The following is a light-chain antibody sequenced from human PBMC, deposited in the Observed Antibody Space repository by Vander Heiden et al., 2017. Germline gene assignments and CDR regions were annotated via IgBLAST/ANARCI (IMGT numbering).Light chain of an antibody. CDR2: EVS. Sequence: QSALPQPPSASGSPGQSVSISCTGTGSDVGNYNFVSWYQQHPGKAPKLIIYEVSKRPSGVPHRFSGSKSGNTASLTVSGLQAEDEADYYCTSYAGSNNWVFGGGTKLTVL. CDR1: GSDVGNYNF. J-gene: IGLJ3*02. V-gene: IGLV2-8*01. CDR3: TSYAGSNNWV.